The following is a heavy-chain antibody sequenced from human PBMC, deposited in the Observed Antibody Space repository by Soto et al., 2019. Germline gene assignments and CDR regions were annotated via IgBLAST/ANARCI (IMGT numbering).Heavy chain of an antibody. Sequence: QLQLQESGPGLVKPSETLSLTCTVSGGSISSSSYYWGWIRQPPGKGLEWIGSIYYSGSTYYNPSLKSRVTISGDTSKNQFALKLSSVTAADTAVYYCARSDLGYCSSTSCSISYYYWGQGTLVTVSS. J-gene: IGHJ4*02. D-gene: IGHD2-2*01. CDR2: IYYSGST. CDR3: ARSDLGYCSSTSCSISYYY. V-gene: IGHV4-39*01. CDR1: GGSISSSSYY.